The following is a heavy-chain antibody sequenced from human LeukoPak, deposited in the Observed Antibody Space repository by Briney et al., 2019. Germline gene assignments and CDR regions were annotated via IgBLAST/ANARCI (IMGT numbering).Heavy chain of an antibody. CDR2: ISYDGSNK. D-gene: IGHD2-15*01. V-gene: IGHV3-30*04. Sequence: GGSLRLSCAASGFTFSSYAMHWVRQAPGKGLEWVAVISYDGSNKCYADSVKGRFTISRDNSKNTLYLQMNSLRAEDTAVYYCARDPSDYSYHYYGMDVWGQGTTVTVSS. CDR3: ARDPSDYSYHYYGMDV. CDR1: GFTFSSYA. J-gene: IGHJ6*02.